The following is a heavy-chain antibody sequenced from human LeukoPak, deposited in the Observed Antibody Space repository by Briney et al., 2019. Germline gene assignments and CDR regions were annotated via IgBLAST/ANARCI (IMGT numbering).Heavy chain of an antibody. CDR1: GFTFSHYG. D-gene: IGHD4-11*01. J-gene: IGHJ5*02. CDR3: AKDAQRGFDYSNSLEH. V-gene: IGHV3-33*06. CDR2: IWNDGSNK. Sequence: GGSLRLSCATSGFTFSHYGMHWVRQAPGKGLEWVAVIWNDGSNKYYGDSVKGRFTTSRDNSKNTLYLQMNSLTVEDTAVYYCAKDAQRGFDYSNSLEHWGQGTLVTVSS.